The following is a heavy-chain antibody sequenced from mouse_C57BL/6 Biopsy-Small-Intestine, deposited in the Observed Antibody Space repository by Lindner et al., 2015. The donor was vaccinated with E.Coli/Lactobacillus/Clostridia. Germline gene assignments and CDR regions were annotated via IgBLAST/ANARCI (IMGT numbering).Heavy chain of an antibody. Sequence: VQLQESGAELARPGASVKLSCKASGYTFTSYGISWVKQRTGQGLEWIGEIYPRSGNTYYNEKFKGKATLTADKSSSTAYMQLNSLTSEDSAVYFCVRNDFDAMDYWGQGTSVTVSS. CDR1: GYTFTSYG. V-gene: IGHV1-81*01. CDR2: IYPRSGNT. D-gene: IGHD2-4*01. CDR3: VRNDFDAMDY. J-gene: IGHJ4*01.